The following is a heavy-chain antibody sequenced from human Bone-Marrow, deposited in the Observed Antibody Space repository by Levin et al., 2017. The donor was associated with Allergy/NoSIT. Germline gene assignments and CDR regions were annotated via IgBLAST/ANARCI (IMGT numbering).Heavy chain of an antibody. D-gene: IGHD6-13*01. CDR1: GYTFTRYP. V-gene: IGHV1-46*01. J-gene: IGHJ4*02. CDR2: INLSGGST. Sequence: ASVKVSCKASGYTFTRYPMHWVRQAPGQGPEWMGIINLSGGSTTYAQKFQGRVTMTRDTSTTTVYMELSSLRSEDTAVYYCARGSTAGGTSSDWGQGTLVTVSS. CDR3: ARGSTAGGTSSD.